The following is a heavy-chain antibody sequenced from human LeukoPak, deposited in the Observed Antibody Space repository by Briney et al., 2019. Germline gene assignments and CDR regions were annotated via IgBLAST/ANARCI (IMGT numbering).Heavy chain of an antibody. CDR3: ARVGYCSSTSCPRGAVDY. J-gene: IGHJ4*02. D-gene: IGHD2-2*01. V-gene: IGHV4-38-2*01. CDR1: GYSISSGYY. Sequence: SETLSLTCAVSGYSISSGYYCGWIRQPPGKGLEWIGSIYHSGSTYYNPSLKSRVTISVDTSKNQFSLKLSSVTAADTAVYYCARVGYCSSTSCPRGAVDYWGQGTLVTVSS. CDR2: IYHSGST.